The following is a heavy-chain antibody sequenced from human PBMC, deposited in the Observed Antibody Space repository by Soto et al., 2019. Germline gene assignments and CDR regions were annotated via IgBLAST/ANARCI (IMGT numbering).Heavy chain of an antibody. CDR1: GYSFSDYF. J-gene: IGHJ6*02. CDR2: INPKTAAT. CDR3: ARIKWGLNYYNGMDV. Sequence: GASVKVSCKPSGYSFSDYFIQWVRQAPGQGLEWVAWINPKTAATNYAKKFQGRVSVTWDTSSTTAYMELTSLRPDDTAVYYCARIKWGLNYYNGMDVWGQGTTVTASS. V-gene: IGHV1-2*02. D-gene: IGHD1-26*01.